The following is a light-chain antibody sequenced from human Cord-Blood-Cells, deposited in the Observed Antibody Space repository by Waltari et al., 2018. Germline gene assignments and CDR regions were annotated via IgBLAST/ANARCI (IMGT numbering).Light chain of an antibody. CDR3: SSYTSSSALV. CDR2: DVS. CDR1: SSDVGGYNY. V-gene: IGLV2-14*01. J-gene: IGLJ2*01. Sequence: QYALTQPASVSGSPGQSIPNSCTGASSDVGGYNYVSWYQQHPGKAPKLMIYDVSNRPSGVSNRLAGSKSGNTASLTISGLQAEHEADYYCSSYTSSSALVFGGGTKLTVL.